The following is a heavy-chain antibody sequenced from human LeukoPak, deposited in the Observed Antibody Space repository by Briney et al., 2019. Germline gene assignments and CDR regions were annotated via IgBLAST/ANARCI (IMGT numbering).Heavy chain of an antibody. D-gene: IGHD6-19*01. V-gene: IGHV1-46*01. J-gene: IGHJ5*02. CDR3: ARGVGGWYRAGSLNWFDP. CDR1: GYTFTSYN. CDR2: INPSGGGT. Sequence: GASVKVSCKASGYTFTSYNMHWVRQAPGQGLEWMGIINPSGGGTSYAQKFQGRVTMTRDTSTSTVYMELSSLRSEDTAVYYCARGVGGWYRAGSLNWFDPWGQGTLVTVSS.